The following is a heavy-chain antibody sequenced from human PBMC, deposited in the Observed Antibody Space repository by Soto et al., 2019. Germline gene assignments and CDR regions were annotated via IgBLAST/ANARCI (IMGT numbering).Heavy chain of an antibody. CDR2: ISSSGSTI. CDR3: ARDNIVVVVAATPSDYYYYMDV. Sequence: GGSLRLSCAASGFTFSDYYMSWIRQAPGKGLEWVSYISSSGSTIYYADSVKGRFTISRENAKNSLYLQMNSLRAEDTAVYYCARDNIVVVVAATPSDYYYYMDVWGKGTTVTVSS. J-gene: IGHJ6*03. V-gene: IGHV3-11*01. D-gene: IGHD2-15*01. CDR1: GFTFSDYY.